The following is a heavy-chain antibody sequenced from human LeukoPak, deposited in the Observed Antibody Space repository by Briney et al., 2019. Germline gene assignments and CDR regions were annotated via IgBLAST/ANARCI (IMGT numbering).Heavy chain of an antibody. Sequence: SGKVSCKASGGTFSSYAISWVRQAPGQGLEWMGRIITILGIANYAQKFQGRVTITADKSTSTAYMELSSLRSEDTAVYYCARVRDLAYFDYWGQGTLVTVSS. CDR1: GGTFSSYA. J-gene: IGHJ4*02. V-gene: IGHV1-69*04. D-gene: IGHD2-21*02. CDR3: ARVRDLAYFDY. CDR2: IITILGIA.